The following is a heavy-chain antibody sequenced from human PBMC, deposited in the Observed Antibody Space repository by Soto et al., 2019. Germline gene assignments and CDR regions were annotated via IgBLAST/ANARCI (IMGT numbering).Heavy chain of an antibody. J-gene: IGHJ4*02. V-gene: IGHV3-23*01. Sequence: EVQILESGGGLVQPGGSLRLSCSASGVDFSSYAMNWVRQAPGKGLDWVSSITDTGDSTYYSDSVKGRFTVSRDNSKNTLFLQMNSLRVEDTAIYHCAKDAAGRVAARFEHWGQGSLVTVSS. D-gene: IGHD2-15*01. CDR2: ITDTGDST. CDR1: GVDFSSYA. CDR3: AKDAAGRVAARFEH.